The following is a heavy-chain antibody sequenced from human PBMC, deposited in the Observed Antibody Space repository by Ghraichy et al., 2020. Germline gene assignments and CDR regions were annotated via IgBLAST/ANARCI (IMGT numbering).Heavy chain of an antibody. J-gene: IGHJ4*02. V-gene: IGHV3-23*01. CDR3: AKDPEQWLPYGVGYFDY. CDR1: GFTFSSYA. CDR2: ISGSGGST. Sequence: GGSLRLSCAASGFTFSSYAMSWVRQAPGKGLEWVSAISGSGGSTYYADSVKGRFTISRDNSKNTLYLQMNSLRAEDTAVYYCAKDPEQWLPYGVGYFDYWGQGTLVTVSS. D-gene: IGHD6-19*01.